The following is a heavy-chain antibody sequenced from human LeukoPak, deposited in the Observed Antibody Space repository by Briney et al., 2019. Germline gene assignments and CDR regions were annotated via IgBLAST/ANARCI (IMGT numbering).Heavy chain of an antibody. Sequence: SETLSLTCTVSGGSISSGGYYWSWIRQHPGKGLEWIANIYYGGSTYYNPSLESRVTISVDTYTNQLSLKLSSVTAADTAVYFCTRTGGGSCSGGGCYLLYGMDVWGRGTTVIVSS. CDR2: IYYGGST. CDR3: TRTGGGSCSGGGCYLLYGMDV. CDR1: GGSISSGGYY. V-gene: IGHV4-31*03. J-gene: IGHJ6*02. D-gene: IGHD2-15*01.